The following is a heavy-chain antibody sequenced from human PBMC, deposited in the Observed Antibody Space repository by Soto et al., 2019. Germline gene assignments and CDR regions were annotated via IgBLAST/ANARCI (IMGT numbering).Heavy chain of an antibody. V-gene: IGHV3-23*01. J-gene: IGHJ6*03. CDR1: GFSFTSYA. CDR3: AKCYSDTYYDYMDV. D-gene: IGHD4-17*01. CDR2: ISGSGDTT. Sequence: EVQLLESGGGLVQPGGSLRLSCAASGFSFTSYAMTWVHQAPETGLEWVSGISGSGDTTYYADSVKGRFSISRDNSKNTLYLHMNSLRVGDTAVYYCAKCYSDTYYDYMDVWGKGTTVTVSS.